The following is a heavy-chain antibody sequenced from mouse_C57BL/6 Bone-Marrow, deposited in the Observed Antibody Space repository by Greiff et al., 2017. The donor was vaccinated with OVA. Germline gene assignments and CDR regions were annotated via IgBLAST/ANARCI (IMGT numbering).Heavy chain of an antibody. J-gene: IGHJ2*01. CDR3: AGHCYCDYFDY. CDR2: FNLGSGIT. Sequence: EVQLQESGAELVRPGSSVKMSCKTSGYTFTSYGINWVKQRPGQGLEWMGIFNLGSGITNSNEKFKGKATLTSDTSSSTAYMQLSSLTSEDSAVYFCAGHCYCDYFDYWGQGTTLTVSS. V-gene: IGHV1-58*01. D-gene: IGHD2-12*01. CDR1: GYTFTSYG.